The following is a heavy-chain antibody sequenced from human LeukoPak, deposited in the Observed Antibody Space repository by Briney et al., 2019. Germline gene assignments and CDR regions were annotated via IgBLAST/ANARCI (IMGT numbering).Heavy chain of an antibody. CDR2: IKEDGSEK. CDR3: ARGVDV. J-gene: IGHJ6*02. CDR1: VFTFNSYW. V-gene: IGHV3-7*04. Sequence: PGGSLRLSCAASVFTFNSYWMNWVRQAPGEGLEWVANIKEDGSEKYYVDSVKGRFTISRDNAKNSLYLQMNSLRAEDTAVYYCARGVDVWGQGTTVTVSS.